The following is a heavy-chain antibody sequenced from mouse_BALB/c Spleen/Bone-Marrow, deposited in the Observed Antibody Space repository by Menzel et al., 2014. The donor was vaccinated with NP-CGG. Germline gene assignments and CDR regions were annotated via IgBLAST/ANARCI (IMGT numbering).Heavy chain of an antibody. CDR1: GFSLTGYG. V-gene: IGHV2-6-7*01. CDR2: IWGDGST. D-gene: IGHD2-4*01. CDR3: ARDSFLITRALDY. J-gene: IGHJ4*01. Sequence: VHLVESGPGLVAPSQSLSITCTVSGFSLTGYGVSWVRQPPGKGLEWLGMIWGDGSTDYNSALKSRLSINKDNSKSXVFLKMNSLQTDDTARYYCARDSFLITRALDYWGQGTSVTVSS.